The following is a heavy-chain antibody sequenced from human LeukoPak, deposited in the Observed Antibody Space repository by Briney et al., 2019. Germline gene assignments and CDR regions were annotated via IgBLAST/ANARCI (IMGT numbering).Heavy chain of an antibody. CDR3: ARGMEYQLLWRGDYFDY. Sequence: ASVKVSCKVSGYTLTELSMHWVRQAPGKGLEWMGGFDPEDGETIYAQKFQGRVTMTEDTSTDTAYMELSSLRAEDTAVYYCARGMEYQLLWRGDYFDYWGQGTLVTVSS. J-gene: IGHJ4*02. CDR1: GYTLTELS. CDR2: FDPEDGET. D-gene: IGHD2-2*01. V-gene: IGHV1-24*01.